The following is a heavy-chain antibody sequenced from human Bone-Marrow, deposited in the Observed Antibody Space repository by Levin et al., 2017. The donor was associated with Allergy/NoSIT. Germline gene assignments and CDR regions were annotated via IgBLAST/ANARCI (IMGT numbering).Heavy chain of an antibody. Sequence: ASVKVSCKGSGYSFTSYWIGWVRQMPGKGLEWMGIIYPGDSDTRYSPSFQGQVTISADKSISTAYLQWSSLKASDTAMYYCARSNIVATSYYYDYMDVWGKGTTVTVSS. D-gene: IGHD5-12*01. CDR1: GYSFTSYW. J-gene: IGHJ6*03. CDR2: IYPGDSDT. CDR3: ARSNIVATSYYYDYMDV. V-gene: IGHV5-51*01.